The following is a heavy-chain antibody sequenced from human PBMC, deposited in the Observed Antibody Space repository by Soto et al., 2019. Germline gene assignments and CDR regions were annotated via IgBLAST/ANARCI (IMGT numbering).Heavy chain of an antibody. CDR1: GYRCTSYW. CDR2: IYPCDSDT. CDR3: AIQNVTAAGVRSLYYFDY. Sequence: GGPQKIYRKGSGYRCTSYWNGWESQMQGKGLQSMGIIYPCDSDTRYSPSFHAQATISSDKSISTAYLQWSSLKASDTAMYYCAIQNVTAAGVRSLYYFDYWGQGTLVTVSS. V-gene: IGHV5-51*01. D-gene: IGHD6-13*01. J-gene: IGHJ4*02.